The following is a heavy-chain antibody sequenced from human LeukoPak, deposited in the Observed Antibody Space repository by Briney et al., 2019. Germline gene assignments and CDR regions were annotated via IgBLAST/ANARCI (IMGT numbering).Heavy chain of an antibody. CDR3: SAAHDRYYYYGMDV. J-gene: IGHJ6*04. CDR2: IYSGGRT. CDR1: GFTVSSNY. Sequence: GGSLRLSCAASGFTVSSNYMSWVRQAPGKGLEWVSVIYSGGRTYYADSVKGRFTISRDNSKNTLYLQMNSLRAEDTAVYYCSAAHDRYYYYGMDVWGKGTTVTVSS. D-gene: IGHD2-2*01. V-gene: IGHV3-53*01.